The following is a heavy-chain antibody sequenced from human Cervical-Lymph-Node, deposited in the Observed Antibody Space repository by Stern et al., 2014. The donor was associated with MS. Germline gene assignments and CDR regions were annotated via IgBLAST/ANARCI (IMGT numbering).Heavy chain of an antibody. Sequence: ESGPTLVKPTQTLTLTCTFSGFSLSTSGVGVGWIRQPPGKALEWLALLYWDDGKSYSPSQQGRLTITKGTSHIHGDLTMTSMDPLDTATYYCAHTTYYYGSGSYRYFDYWGQGTLVTVSS. V-gene: IGHV2-5*02. D-gene: IGHD3-10*01. CDR3: AHTTYYYGSGSYRYFDY. CDR2: LYWDDGK. CDR1: GFSLSTSGVG. J-gene: IGHJ4*02.